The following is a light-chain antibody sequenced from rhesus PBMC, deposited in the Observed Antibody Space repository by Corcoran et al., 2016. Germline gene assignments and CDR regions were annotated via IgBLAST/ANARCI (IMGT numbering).Light chain of an antibody. Sequence: DIQMTQSPSSLSASVGDRVTITCRASQGITNDLAWYQQTPGETPKLLIYEASSLQSGIPSRFSGSGSGTDFTLTISSLQSEDCATYYCQHYYSTPFTFGPGTKLDIK. CDR2: EAS. CDR3: QHYYSTPFT. J-gene: IGKJ3*01. V-gene: IGKV1-25*01. CDR1: QGITND.